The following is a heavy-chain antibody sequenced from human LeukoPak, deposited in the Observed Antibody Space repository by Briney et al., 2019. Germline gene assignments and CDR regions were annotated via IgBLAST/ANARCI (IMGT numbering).Heavy chain of an antibody. V-gene: IGHV1-24*01. J-gene: IGHJ4*02. Sequence: ASVKVSCKVSGYTLTESPMHWVRQAPGKGLEWMAGFDPEDGETIYAQKFQGRVTMTADTSIDTAFMDLSSLRSEDTAVYYCATGFSTVIGPLRFWGQGTLVTVSS. D-gene: IGHD4-17*01. CDR2: FDPEDGET. CDR3: ATGFSTVIGPLRF. CDR1: GYTLTESP.